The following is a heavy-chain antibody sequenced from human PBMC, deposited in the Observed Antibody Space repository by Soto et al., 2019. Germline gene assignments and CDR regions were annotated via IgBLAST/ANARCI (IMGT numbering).Heavy chain of an antibody. Sequence: EVQLVESGGGLVKPGGSLRLSCAASGFTFSGYSMNWVRQAPGKGLEWVSSISGSSSHIYYADSVKGRFTISRDNAKNSLYLQMNSLRAEDTAVYYCARDSAEERHDYWGHGTLVTVSS. CDR2: ISGSSSHI. CDR1: GFTFSGYS. CDR3: ARDSAEERHDY. D-gene: IGHD1-1*01. V-gene: IGHV3-21*01. J-gene: IGHJ4*01.